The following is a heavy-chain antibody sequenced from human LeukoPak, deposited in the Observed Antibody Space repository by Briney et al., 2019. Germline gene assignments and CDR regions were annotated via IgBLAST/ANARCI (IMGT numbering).Heavy chain of an antibody. Sequence: SETLSLTCTVSGGSISNYYGSWIRQPPGKGLEWIGYIYSGGSTNSNPSLKSRVTISVDTSKNQFSLKLSSVTAADTAIYYCARSALPTSFIDFWGRGTLVTVSS. V-gene: IGHV4-59*01. CDR2: IYSGGST. D-gene: IGHD4-11*01. CDR1: GGSISNYY. CDR3: ARSALPTSFIDF. J-gene: IGHJ4*02.